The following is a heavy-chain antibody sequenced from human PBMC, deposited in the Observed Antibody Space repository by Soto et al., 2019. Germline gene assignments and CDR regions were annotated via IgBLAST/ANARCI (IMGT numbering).Heavy chain of an antibody. Sequence: SETLSLTCTVSGGSISSYYWSWIRQPPGKGLKWIGYIYYSGSTNYNPSLKSRVTISVDTSKNQFSLKLSPVTAADTAVYYCARHYYDSSGYYWDYFDYWGQGTLVTVSS. CDR3: ARHYYDSSGYYWDYFDY. V-gene: IGHV4-59*08. D-gene: IGHD3-22*01. J-gene: IGHJ4*02. CDR2: IYYSGST. CDR1: GGSISSYY.